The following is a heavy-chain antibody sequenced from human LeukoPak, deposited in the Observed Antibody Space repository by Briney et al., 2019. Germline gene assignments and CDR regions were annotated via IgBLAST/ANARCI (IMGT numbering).Heavy chain of an antibody. CDR2: ISGSGGST. CDR3: AKLRFLEWLYFDY. J-gene: IGHJ4*02. Sequence: GGSLRLSRAASGFTFSSYAMSWVRQAPGKGLEWVSAISGSGGSTYYADSVKGRFTISRDNSKNTLYLQMNSLIAEDTAVYYCAKLRFLEWLYFDYWGQGTLVTVSS. D-gene: IGHD3-3*01. CDR1: GFTFSSYA. V-gene: IGHV3-23*01.